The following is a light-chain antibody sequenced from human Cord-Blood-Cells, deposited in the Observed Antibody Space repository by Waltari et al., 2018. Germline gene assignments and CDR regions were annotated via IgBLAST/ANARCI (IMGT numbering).Light chain of an antibody. J-gene: IGLJ1*01. Sequence: QSVLTQPPSASGTPGQSVTISCSGSSSNIGSNYVYWYQQHPGTAPKLLIYRNKQRPSGVPDRFSGSKSGTSASLAISGLRSEDEADYYCAAWDDSLSGYVFGTGTKVTVL. V-gene: IGLV1-47*01. CDR1: SSNIGSNY. CDR2: RNK. CDR3: AAWDDSLSGYV.